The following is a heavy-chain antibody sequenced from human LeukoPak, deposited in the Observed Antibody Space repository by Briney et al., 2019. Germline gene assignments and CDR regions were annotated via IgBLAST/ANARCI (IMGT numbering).Heavy chain of an antibody. J-gene: IGHJ5*02. CDR3: ARDLTMVRGGPFSAVFDP. D-gene: IGHD3-10*01. CDR1: GGSISSSSYY. V-gene: IGHV4-39*07. Sequence: SETLSLTCTVSGGSISSSSYYWGWIRQPPGKGLEWIGSIYHSGSTYYNPSLKSRVTISVDTSKNQFSLKLSSVTAADTAVYYCARDLTMVRGGPFSAVFDPWGREPWSPSPQ. CDR2: IYHSGST.